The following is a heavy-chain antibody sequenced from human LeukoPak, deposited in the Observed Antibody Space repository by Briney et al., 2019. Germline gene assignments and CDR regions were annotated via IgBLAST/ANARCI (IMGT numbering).Heavy chain of an antibody. J-gene: IGHJ6*02. CDR3: ARTAPDSLYYYSHYGMDV. CDR1: GFTFSDYY. D-gene: IGHD2-21*02. V-gene: IGHV3-11*06. Sequence: PGGSLRLSCAASGFTFSDYYLSWVRQAPGKGREWVTYISRSNATTNHANAVKARFTISRANPKNSLYLQMNSMRAEDTAVYYCARTAPDSLYYYSHYGMDVWGQGTTVTVSS. CDR2: ISRSNATT.